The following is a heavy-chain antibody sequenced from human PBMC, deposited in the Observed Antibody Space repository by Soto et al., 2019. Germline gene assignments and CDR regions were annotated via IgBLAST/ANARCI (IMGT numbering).Heavy chain of an antibody. CDR2: ISSSSSTI. J-gene: IGHJ4*02. CDR1: GFTFSSYS. V-gene: IGHV3-48*01. CDR3: ARGYSYGYFDY. D-gene: IGHD5-18*01. Sequence: PGGSLRLSCAASGFTFSSYSMNWVRQAPGKGLEWVSYISSSSSTIYYADSVKGRFTISRDNAKNSLYLQMNSLRAEDTAVYYCARGYSYGYFDYWGQGTLVTVSS.